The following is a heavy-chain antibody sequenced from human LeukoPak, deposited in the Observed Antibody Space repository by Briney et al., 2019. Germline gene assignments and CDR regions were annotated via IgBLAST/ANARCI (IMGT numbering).Heavy chain of an antibody. D-gene: IGHD6-19*01. Sequence: GGSLRLSCAASGFTFSSYSMNWVRQAPGKGLEWVSSISSSSSYIYYADSVKGRFTISRDNSKNTLYLQMNSLRAEDTAVYYCARVWDSSAWFYFDYWGQGTLVTVSS. CDR3: ARVWDSSAWFYFDY. J-gene: IGHJ4*02. CDR1: GFTFSSYS. V-gene: IGHV3-21*01. CDR2: ISSSSSYI.